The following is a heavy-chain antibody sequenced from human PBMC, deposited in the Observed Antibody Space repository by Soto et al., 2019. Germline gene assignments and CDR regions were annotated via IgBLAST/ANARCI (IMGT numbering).Heavy chain of an antibody. V-gene: IGHV1-18*01. Sequence: QVPLVQSGAEMKKPGASVKVSCKASGYTFNSYGITWVRQAPGQGLEWMGWPSPYNGNTNYAQKLQGRVTMTADTSTSTASMEPSSPSSAETAIDSSARAKMVMHLVGFDYWGQGTLVTVSS. D-gene: IGHD2-8*02. J-gene: IGHJ4*02. CDR3: ARAKMVMHLVGFDY. CDR1: GYTFNSYG. CDR2: PSPYNGNT.